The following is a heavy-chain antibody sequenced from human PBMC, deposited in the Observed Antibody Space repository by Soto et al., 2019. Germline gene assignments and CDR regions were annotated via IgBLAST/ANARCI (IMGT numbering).Heavy chain of an antibody. V-gene: IGHV3-53*01. CDR3: ARTDYGGENFDY. CDR1: GFTFSGSA. Sequence: PGGSLRLSCAASGFTFSGSAMHWVRQAPGKGLEWVSVIYSGGSTYYADSVKGRFTISRDNSKNTLYLQMNSLRAEDTAVYYCARTDYGGENFDYWGQGTLVTVSS. J-gene: IGHJ4*02. D-gene: IGHD4-17*01. CDR2: IYSGGST.